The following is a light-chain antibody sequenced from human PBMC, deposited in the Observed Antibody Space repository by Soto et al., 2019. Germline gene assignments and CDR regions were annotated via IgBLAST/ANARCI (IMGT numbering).Light chain of an antibody. CDR3: SSYASSNNVV. V-gene: IGLV2-8*01. CDR2: KVS. J-gene: IGLJ2*01. Sequence: QSALTQPPSASGSPGQSVTISCTGTSSDVGGYNYVSWYQQHPGKAPKLMIYKVSKRPSRVPDRFSGSKSGNSASLTVSGLQAEDEADYYCSSYASSNNVVFGGGTKLTVL. CDR1: SSDVGGYNY.